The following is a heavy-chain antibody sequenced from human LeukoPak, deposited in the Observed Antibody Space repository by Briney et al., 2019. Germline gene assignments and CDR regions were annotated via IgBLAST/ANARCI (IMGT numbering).Heavy chain of an antibody. CDR1: GGSISSGGYY. CDR3: ARVFHHSSSWYGGYDAFDI. CDR2: IYYSGST. V-gene: IGHV4-31*03. D-gene: IGHD6-13*01. J-gene: IGHJ3*02. Sequence: NPSQTLSLTCTVSGGSISSGGYYWSWIRQHPGKGLEWIGYIYYSGSTYYNPSLKSRVTISVDTSKNQFSLKLSSVTAADTAVYYCARVFHHSSSWYGGYDAFDIWGQGTMVTVSS.